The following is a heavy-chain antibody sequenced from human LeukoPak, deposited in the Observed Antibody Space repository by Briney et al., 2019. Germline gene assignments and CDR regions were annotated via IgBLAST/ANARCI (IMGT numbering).Heavy chain of an antibody. CDR2: IYYSGST. Sequence: SETLSLTCTDSGGSISSYYWSWIRQPPGKGLEWIGYIYYSGSTNCNPSVKSRVAMSVDTSKKQFSLKLSSLTAADTAVYYCAGGGTPVIAPSVFDIWGQGTMVTVSS. CDR1: GGSISSYY. CDR3: AGGGTPVIAPSVFDI. D-gene: IGHD4-23*01. J-gene: IGHJ3*02. V-gene: IGHV4-59*01.